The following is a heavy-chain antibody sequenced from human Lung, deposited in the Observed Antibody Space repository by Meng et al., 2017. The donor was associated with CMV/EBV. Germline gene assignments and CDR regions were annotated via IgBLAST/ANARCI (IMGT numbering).Heavy chain of an antibody. CDR3: ARADKVRFDY. V-gene: IGHV4-4*02. Sequence: SGPGPVEPSGTLSLPCGVSCGSMGSTNWWSWARQPPGKGLEWIGEIYHSGSTNYNPSLKSRVSISVDKSNNQFSLKLSSVTAADTAVYYCARADKVRFDYWGQGTLVTVSS. J-gene: IGHJ4*02. CDR2: IYHSGST. CDR1: CGSMGSTNW.